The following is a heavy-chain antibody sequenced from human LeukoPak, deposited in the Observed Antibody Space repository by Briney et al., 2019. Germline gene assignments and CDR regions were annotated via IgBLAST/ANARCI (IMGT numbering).Heavy chain of an antibody. J-gene: IGHJ6*03. CDR2: INDSGTI. D-gene: IGHD1-7*01. V-gene: IGHV4-34*01. Sequence: ADTLSLTCAVHGGSFRNFYWSWVRQSPGKGLEWIGEINDSGTIKYNPSLMSRVTISVNKSKNPSSLKLSSVPAADTAVYYCARRWNYGRNYYIGVWGKGATVSVSS. CDR3: ARRWNYGRNYYIGV. CDR1: GGSFRNFY.